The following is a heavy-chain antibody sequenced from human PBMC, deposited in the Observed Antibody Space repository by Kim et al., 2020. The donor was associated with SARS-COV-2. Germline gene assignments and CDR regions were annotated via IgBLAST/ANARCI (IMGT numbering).Heavy chain of an antibody. Sequence: ASVKVSCKASGYTFSSYYRHWVRRAPGQGLEWMGVINPSDTGTSYARKFQDRVSMTRDTSTSTVYMELNSLRSEDTAVYYCARDDCSDGSCPYGMDVWGQ. D-gene: IGHD2-15*01. V-gene: IGHV1-46*01. CDR2: INPSDTGT. CDR3: ARDDCSDGSCPYGMDV. J-gene: IGHJ6*02. CDR1: GYTFSSYY.